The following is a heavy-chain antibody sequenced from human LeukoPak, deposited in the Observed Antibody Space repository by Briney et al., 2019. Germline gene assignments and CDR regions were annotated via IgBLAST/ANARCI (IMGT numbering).Heavy chain of an antibody. CDR2: IYYSGDA. D-gene: IGHD2-2*01. CDR1: GGSISGYY. CDR3: ARDRSTNWFDP. Sequence: SETLSLTCTVSGGSISGYYWSWIRQPPGKGLEWIGYIYYSGDANYNPSLQSRVSVSVDTSKNQFSLKLTSVTAADTAVYYCARDRSTNWFDPWGQGTLVTVSS. V-gene: IGHV4-59*01. J-gene: IGHJ5*02.